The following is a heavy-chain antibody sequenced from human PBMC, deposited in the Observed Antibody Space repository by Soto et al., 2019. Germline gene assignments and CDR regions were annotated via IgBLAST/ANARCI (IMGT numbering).Heavy chain of an antibody. CDR2: VYHTGRT. J-gene: IGHJ4*02. CDR3: ARDFAYFDS. Sequence: SESLSLACTVSGGSFNSGSYSWSWIRQPPGKGLEWIGYVYHTGRTSYNPSLKSRVSISMDTSKNQFSLNLDSVTAADTAVYFCARDFAYFDSWGQGTLVTVSS. CDR1: GGSFNSGSYS. V-gene: IGHV4-61*01. D-gene: IGHD3-3*01.